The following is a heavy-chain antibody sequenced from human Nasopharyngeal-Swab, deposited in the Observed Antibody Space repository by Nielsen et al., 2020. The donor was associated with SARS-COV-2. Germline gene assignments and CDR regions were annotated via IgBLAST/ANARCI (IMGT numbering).Heavy chain of an antibody. J-gene: IGHJ4*02. V-gene: IGHV3-30*03. CDR1: GFTFSSYG. Sequence: GGSLRLSCAASGFTFSSYGMHWVRQAPGKGLEWVAVISYDGSNKYYADSVKGRFTISRDNSKNTLYLQMNSLRTEDTAVCYCARDRGDGYNLYYFDYWGQGTLVTVSS. D-gene: IGHD5-24*01. CDR2: ISYDGSNK. CDR3: ARDRGDGYNLYYFDY.